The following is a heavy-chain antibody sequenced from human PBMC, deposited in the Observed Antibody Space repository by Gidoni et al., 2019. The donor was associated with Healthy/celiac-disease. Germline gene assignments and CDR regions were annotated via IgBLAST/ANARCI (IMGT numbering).Heavy chain of an antibody. CDR1: GGSISSSSYY. D-gene: IGHD1-26*01. Sequence: QLQLQESGPGLVKPSETLSLTCTVSGGSISSSSYYWGWIRQPPGKGLEWIGSIYYSGSTYYNPSLKSRVTISVDTSKNQFSLKLSSVTAADTAVYYCARRVGATSTYYYYMDVWGKGTTVTVSS. V-gene: IGHV4-39*01. CDR3: ARRVGATSTYYYYMDV. J-gene: IGHJ6*03. CDR2: IYYSGST.